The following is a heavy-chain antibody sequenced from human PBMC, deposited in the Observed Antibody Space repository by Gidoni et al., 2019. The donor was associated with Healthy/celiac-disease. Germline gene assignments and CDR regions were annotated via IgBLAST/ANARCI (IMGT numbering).Heavy chain of an antibody. CDR1: GLTFSSYS. J-gene: IGHJ4*02. Sequence: EVQLVESVGGLVKPGGSLRLFCAASGLTFSSYSMNWVRQAPGTGLEWVSSISSSSSSIYYADSVKGRFTISRDNAKNSLYLQMDSLRAEDTAVYYCARAYGDPSLDYWGQGTLVTVSS. CDR3: ARAYGDPSLDY. V-gene: IGHV3-21*01. CDR2: ISSSSSSI. D-gene: IGHD4-17*01.